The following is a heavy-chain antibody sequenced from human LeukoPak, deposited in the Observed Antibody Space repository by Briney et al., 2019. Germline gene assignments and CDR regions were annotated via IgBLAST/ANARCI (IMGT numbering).Heavy chain of an antibody. D-gene: IGHD2-21*02. Sequence: KPSETLSLTCTVSGDSVASYHWSWIRQPPGKSLEWIGYIFYGGDINYNPSLKSRVTISVDTSKNQFSLRLTSLTAADMAVYYCVSAYCGGDCYHSLLTNWGQGILVTVSS. V-gene: IGHV4-59*02. CDR3: VSAYCGGDCYHSLLTN. CDR1: GDSVASYH. J-gene: IGHJ4*02. CDR2: IFYGGDI.